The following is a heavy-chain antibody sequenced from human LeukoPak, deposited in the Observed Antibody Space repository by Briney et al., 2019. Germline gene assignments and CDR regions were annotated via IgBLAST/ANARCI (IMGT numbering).Heavy chain of an antibody. J-gene: IGHJ4*02. Sequence: SETLSLTCAVYGGSFSGYYWSWIRQPPGKGLEWIGEINHSGNTNYNPSLKSRVTILVDTSKNQFSLKLSSVTAADTAVYYCARGKYYFDYWGQGTLVTVSS. CDR2: INHSGNT. CDR1: GGSFSGYY. CDR3: ARGKYYFDY. V-gene: IGHV4-34*01.